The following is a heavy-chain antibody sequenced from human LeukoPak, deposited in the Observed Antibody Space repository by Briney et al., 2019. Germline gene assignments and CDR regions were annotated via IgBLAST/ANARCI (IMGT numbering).Heavy chain of an antibody. CDR2: INRSGST. V-gene: IGHV4-34*01. Sequence: SETLSLTCAVYGGSFSGYYWSWIRQPPRKGLEWIGEINRSGSTNYNPSLKRRVTISVDTSKNQLSLKQSSVTAADTAVYYCARGVTTRTLFDYWGQGTLVTVSS. D-gene: IGHD4-17*01. CDR1: GGSFSGYY. J-gene: IGHJ4*02. CDR3: ARGVTTRTLFDY.